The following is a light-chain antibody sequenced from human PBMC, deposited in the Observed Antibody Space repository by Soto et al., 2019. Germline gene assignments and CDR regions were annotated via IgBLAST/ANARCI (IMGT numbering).Light chain of an antibody. Sequence: QSVLTQPASVSGSPGQSITISCTGTSSDVGSYNYVSWYQLHPGKAPKLMIYEVSNRPSGVSNRFSGSKSGDTASLTISGLQAEDEADYYCSSYTTRITLYVFGTGTKVTVL. CDR3: SSYTTRITLYV. J-gene: IGLJ1*01. CDR1: SSDVGSYNY. V-gene: IGLV2-14*01. CDR2: EVS.